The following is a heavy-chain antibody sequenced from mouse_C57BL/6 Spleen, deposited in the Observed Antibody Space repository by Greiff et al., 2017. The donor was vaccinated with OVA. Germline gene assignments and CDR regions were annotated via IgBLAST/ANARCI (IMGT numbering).Heavy chain of an antibody. D-gene: IGHD4-1*01. CDR3: ARGLGRDYFDY. V-gene: IGHV1-22*01. J-gene: IGHJ2*01. CDR1: GYTFTDYN. CDR2: INPNNGGT. Sequence: VQLKQSGPELVKPGASVKMSCKASGYTFTDYNMHWVKQSHGKSLEWIGYINPNNGGTSYNQKFKGKATLTVNKSSSTAYMELRSLTSEDSAVYYCARGLGRDYFDYWGQGTTLTVSS.